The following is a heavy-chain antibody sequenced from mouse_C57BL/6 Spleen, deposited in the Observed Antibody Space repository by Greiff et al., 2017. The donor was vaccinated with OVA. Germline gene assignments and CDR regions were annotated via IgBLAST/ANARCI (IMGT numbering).Heavy chain of an antibody. CDR1: GFTFTDYY. CDR3: ARYLYYGYAMDY. J-gene: IGHJ4*01. Sequence: EVKLQESGGGLVQPGGSLSLSCAASGFTFTDYYMSWVRQPPGKALEWLGFIRNKANGYTTEYSASVKGRFTISRDNSQSILYLQMNALRAEDSATYYCARYLYYGYAMDYWGQGTSVTVSS. CDR2: IRNKANGYTT. V-gene: IGHV7-3*01. D-gene: IGHD1-1*01.